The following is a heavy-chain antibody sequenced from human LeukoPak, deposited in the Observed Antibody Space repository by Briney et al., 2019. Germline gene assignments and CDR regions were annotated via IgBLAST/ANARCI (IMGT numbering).Heavy chain of an antibody. CDR2: ISGSGGST. V-gene: IGHV3-23*01. J-gene: IGHJ4*02. CDR3: AKRKQSPSSARIAGVWYFDY. D-gene: IGHD1-26*01. CDR1: GFTFSSYA. Sequence: GGSLRLSCAASGFTFSSYAMSWVRQAPGKGLERVSAISGSGGSTYYADSVKGRFTISRDNSKNTLYLQMNSLRAEDTAVYYCAKRKQSPSSARIAGVWYFDYWGQGTLVTVSS.